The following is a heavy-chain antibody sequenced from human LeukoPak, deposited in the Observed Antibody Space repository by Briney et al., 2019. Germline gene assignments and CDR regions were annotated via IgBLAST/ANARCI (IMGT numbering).Heavy chain of an antibody. D-gene: IGHD2-21*02. CDR2: IIPIFGTA. CDR1: GGTFSSYA. Sequence: SVKVSCKASGGTFSSYAISWVRQAPGQGLEWMVGIIPIFGTANYAQKFQGRVTITTDESTSTAYMELSSLRSEDTAVYYCARLGPYCGGDCYSSAGYWGLRTLVTVSS. CDR3: ARLGPYCGGDCYSSAGY. V-gene: IGHV1-69*05. J-gene: IGHJ4*02.